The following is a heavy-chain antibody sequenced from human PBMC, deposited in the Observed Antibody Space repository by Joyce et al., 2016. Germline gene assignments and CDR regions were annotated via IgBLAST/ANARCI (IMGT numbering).Heavy chain of an antibody. J-gene: IGHJ3*01. CDR1: GYSFSHSY. D-gene: IGHD2-2*01. Sequence: QVNLVQSGAEVKKPGASWKVSCKASGYSFSHSYIHWVRQAPGQGLQWMGLINPDTGDTIYAQKFQGRVTLTRDTFISTVYMEVSRLRSDDTAVYFCARGPMPPYAFDVWGQGTLVTVST. V-gene: IGHV1-2*06. CDR2: INPDTGDT. CDR3: ARGPMPPYAFDV.